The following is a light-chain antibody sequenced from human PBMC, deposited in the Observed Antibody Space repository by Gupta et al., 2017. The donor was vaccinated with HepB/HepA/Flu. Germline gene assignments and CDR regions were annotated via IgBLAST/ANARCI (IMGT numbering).Light chain of an antibody. V-gene: IGLV3-19*01. Sequence: SSELNQEPTVSVALGQTVRITCQGDSLRSYYASWYQQKPGQAPVLVIYGKNNRPSGIPDRFSGSSAGNTASLTITGAQAEDEADYYCNSRDSSGNHAVIFGGGTKLTVL. J-gene: IGLJ2*01. CDR2: GKN. CDR3: NSRDSSGNHAVI. CDR1: SLRSYY.